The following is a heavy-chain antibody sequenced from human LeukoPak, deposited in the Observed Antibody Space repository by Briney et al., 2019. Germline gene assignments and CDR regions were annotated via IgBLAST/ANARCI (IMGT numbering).Heavy chain of an antibody. V-gene: IGHV4-34*01. CDR2: INHSGST. Sequence: PSETLSLTCAVYGGSFSGYYWSWIRQPPGKGLEWIGEINHSGSTNYNPSLKSRVTISVDTSKNQFSLKLSSVTAADTAVYYCARSRFQLRYYYYYMDVWGKGTTVTVSS. J-gene: IGHJ6*03. D-gene: IGHD3-3*01. CDR1: GGSFSGYY. CDR3: ARSRFQLRYYYYYMDV.